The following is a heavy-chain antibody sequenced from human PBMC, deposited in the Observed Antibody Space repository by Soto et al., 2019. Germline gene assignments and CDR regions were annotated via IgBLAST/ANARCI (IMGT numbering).Heavy chain of an antibody. CDR3: ARNKAEAGTAGDYFDY. Sequence: QVQLVQSGAEVKKPGASVKVSCKASGYTFTSYYMHWVRQAPGQGLEWMGIINPSGGSTSYAQKFQGRVTMTRDTSTSTVYMELSSLRSEDTAVYYCARNKAEAGTAGDYFDYWGQGTLVTVSS. J-gene: IGHJ4*02. D-gene: IGHD6-19*01. CDR2: INPSGGST. CDR1: GYTFTSYY. V-gene: IGHV1-46*03.